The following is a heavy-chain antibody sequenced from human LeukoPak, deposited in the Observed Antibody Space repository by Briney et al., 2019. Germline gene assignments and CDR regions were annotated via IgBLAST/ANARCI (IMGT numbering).Heavy chain of an antibody. V-gene: IGHV3-7*01. J-gene: IGHJ4*02. Sequence: GGSLRLSCAASGFTFSSYWMSWVRQAPGKGLEWVANVKQDGSEKYYVDSVKGRFTISRDNVKNSLYLQMNSLRAEDTAVYYCARLSSSWGQYFDYWGQGTLVTVSS. D-gene: IGHD6-13*01. CDR3: ARLSSSWGQYFDY. CDR2: VKQDGSEK. CDR1: GFTFSSYW.